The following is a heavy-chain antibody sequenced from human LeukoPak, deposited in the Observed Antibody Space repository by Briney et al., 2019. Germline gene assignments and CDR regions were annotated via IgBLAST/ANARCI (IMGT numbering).Heavy chain of an antibody. D-gene: IGHD2-15*01. CDR2: ISSSVTNI. J-gene: IGHJ6*04. CDR3: ARGIYCSGGSCYSGYYYGVDV. Sequence: GGSLRLSCAASGFTFSSYEMNWVRQAPGAGLEWISYISSSVTNIYYADSVKGRFTISRDNAKNSLYLEMNSMRAEDTALYYCARGIYCSGGSCYSGYYYGVDVWGKGTTVTVSS. V-gene: IGHV3-48*03. CDR1: GFTFSSYE.